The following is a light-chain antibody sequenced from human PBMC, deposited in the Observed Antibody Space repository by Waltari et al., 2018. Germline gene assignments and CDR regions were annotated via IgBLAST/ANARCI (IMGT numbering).Light chain of an antibody. CDR1: QSVTNY. CDR2: DIS. V-gene: IGKV3-11*01. J-gene: IGKJ4*01. CDR3: LQRDRWLT. Sequence: DIVLTQSQATLSLSPGERVPLSCRASQSVTNYLAWYQQKPGQAPRLLIYDISTRATAIPARFNGSGSGTDFTLTISSLEPEDFAVYYCLQRDRWLTFGGGTKVEIK.